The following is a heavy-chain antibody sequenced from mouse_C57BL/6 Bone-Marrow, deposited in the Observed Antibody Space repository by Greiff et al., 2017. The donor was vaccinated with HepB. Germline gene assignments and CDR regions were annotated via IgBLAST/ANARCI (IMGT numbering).Heavy chain of an antibody. J-gene: IGHJ1*03. CDR1: GFTFTDYY. CDR3: ARSYYYGLFDV. Sequence: EVKLQESGGGLVQPGGSLSLSCAASGFTFTDYYMSWVRQPPGKALEWLGFIRNKANGYTTEYSASVKGRFTISRDNSQSILYLQMNALRAEDSATYYCARSYYYGLFDVWGTGTTVTVSS. V-gene: IGHV7-3*01. D-gene: IGHD1-1*01. CDR2: IRNKANGYTT.